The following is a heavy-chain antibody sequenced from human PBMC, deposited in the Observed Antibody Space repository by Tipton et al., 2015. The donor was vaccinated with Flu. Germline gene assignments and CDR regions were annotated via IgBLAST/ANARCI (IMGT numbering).Heavy chain of an antibody. D-gene: IGHD3-16*01. CDR1: GDSMNNYY. CDR2: IYASGST. J-gene: IGHJ4*02. CDR3: AREFTD. Sequence: GLVKPSETLSLTCTVSGDSMNNYYWSWIRQPAGKGLEWIGRIYASGSTAYNPSLKSRVTMSLDTSKRQFSLKLTPVTAADTAVYFCAREFTDWGQGALVTVSS. V-gene: IGHV4-4*07.